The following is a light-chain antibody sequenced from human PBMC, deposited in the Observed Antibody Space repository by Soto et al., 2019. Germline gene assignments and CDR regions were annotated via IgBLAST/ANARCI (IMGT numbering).Light chain of an antibody. J-gene: IGLJ2*01. CDR1: SSDVGSYNL. Sequence: QSALTQPASVSGSPGQSITISCTGTSSDVGSYNLVSCYQQHPGKAPKLMIYEGSKRPSGVSNRFSGSKSGNTASLTISGLQAEDEADYYFCSYAGSSTSVVFGGWTKVNVL. CDR2: EGS. CDR3: CSYAGSSTSVV. V-gene: IGLV2-23*01.